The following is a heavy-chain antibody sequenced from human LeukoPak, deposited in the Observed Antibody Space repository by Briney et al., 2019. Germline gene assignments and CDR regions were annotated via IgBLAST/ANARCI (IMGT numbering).Heavy chain of an antibody. CDR1: AGSLTNYF. Sequence: SETLSLTCGVYAGSLTNYFCHWIRQAPGKGLEWVGEISHGGITKHNPSLKSRVTMSQDTSKRQFSLKMNSMTAADTAVYYCARGALYYNSGTYYKQDWFDPWGQGTLVIVSS. D-gene: IGHD3-10*01. CDR2: ISHGGIT. V-gene: IGHV4-34*01. J-gene: IGHJ5*02. CDR3: ARGALYYNSGTYYKQDWFDP.